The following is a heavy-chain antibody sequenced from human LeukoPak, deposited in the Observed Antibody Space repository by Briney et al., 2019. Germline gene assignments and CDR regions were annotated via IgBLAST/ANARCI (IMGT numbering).Heavy chain of an antibody. V-gene: IGHV1-69*04. CDR3: AIPPSGIAARPGGKNAEYFQH. CDR1: GGTFSSYA. Sequence: AASVKVSCKASGGTFSSYAISWVRQAPGQGLEWMGRIIPILGIANYAQKFQGRVTITADKSTSTAYMELSSLRSEDTAVYYCAIPPSGIAARPGGKNAEYFQHWGQGTLVTVSS. CDR2: IIPILGIA. D-gene: IGHD6-6*01. J-gene: IGHJ1*01.